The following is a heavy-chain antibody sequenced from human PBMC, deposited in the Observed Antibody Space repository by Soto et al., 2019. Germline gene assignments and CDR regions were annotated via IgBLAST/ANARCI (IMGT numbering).Heavy chain of an antibody. CDR1: GGSISSYY. V-gene: IGHV4-59*08. CDR2: IYYSGST. CDR3: ARLKMGYYYMDV. J-gene: IGHJ6*03. Sequence: PSETLSLTCTVSGGSISSYYWSWIRQPPGKGLEWIGYIYYSGSTNYNPSLKSRVTISVDTSKNQFSLKLSSVTAADTAVYDCARLKMGYYYMDVWGKGTTVPVAS. D-gene: IGHD3-16*01.